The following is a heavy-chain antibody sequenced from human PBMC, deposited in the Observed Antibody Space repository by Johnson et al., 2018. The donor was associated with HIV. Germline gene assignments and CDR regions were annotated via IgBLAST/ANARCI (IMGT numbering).Heavy chain of an antibody. Sequence: QVQLVESGGGLVKPGGSLRLSCAVSGFTFSSFAMHWVRQAPGKGLEWVAVISYDASNKYYADSVKVRLTISRDNSKNTLYLQMNSLRAGDTAVYYCARGERFGGTQEAFDIWGQGTLVTVSS. J-gene: IGHJ3*02. CDR2: ISYDASNK. CDR3: ARGERFGGTQEAFDI. V-gene: IGHV3-30*14. D-gene: IGHD1-26*01. CDR1: GFTFSSFA.